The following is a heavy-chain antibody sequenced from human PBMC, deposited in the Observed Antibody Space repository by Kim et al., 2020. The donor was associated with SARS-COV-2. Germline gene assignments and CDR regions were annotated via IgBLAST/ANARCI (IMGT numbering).Heavy chain of an antibody. D-gene: IGHD3-10*01. J-gene: IGHJ3*02. CDR2: INAGNGNT. V-gene: IGHV1-3*01. CDR1: GYTFTSYA. Sequence: ASVKVSCKASGYTFTSYAMHWVRQAPGQRLEWMGWINAGNGNTKYSQKFQGRVTITRDTSASTAYMELSSLRSEDTAVYYCARDLELLWFGELEGDAFDIWGQGTMVTVSS. CDR3: ARDLELLWFGELEGDAFDI.